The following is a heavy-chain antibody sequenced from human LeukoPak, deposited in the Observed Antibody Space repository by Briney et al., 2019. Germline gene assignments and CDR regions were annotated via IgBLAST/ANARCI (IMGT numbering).Heavy chain of an antibody. D-gene: IGHD3-22*01. J-gene: IGHJ4*02. Sequence: GGSLRLSCAASGFTFSRYWMHWVRQAPGKGLVWVSRINSDGSTTTYADSVKGRFTISRDNAKNTLYLQMNGLRAEDTAMYYCARAPTYYYDSSGYSHFDYWGQGTLVTVSS. CDR2: INSDGSTT. V-gene: IGHV3-74*01. CDR3: ARAPTYYYDSSGYSHFDY. CDR1: GFTFSRYW.